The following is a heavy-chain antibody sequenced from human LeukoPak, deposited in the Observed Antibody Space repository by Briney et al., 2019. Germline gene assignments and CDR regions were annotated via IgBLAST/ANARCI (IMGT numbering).Heavy chain of an antibody. CDR1: GFTFDDYA. J-gene: IGHJ3*02. CDR2: ISWNSGSI. V-gene: IGHV3-9*01. D-gene: IGHD1-1*01. CDR3: AKEPNDLAFDI. Sequence: GGSLRLSCAASGFTFDDYAMHWVRQAPGKGLEWVSGISWNSGSIGYADFVKGRFTISRDNAKDSLYLQMNSLRPEDTALYYCAKEPNDLAFDIWGQGTMVTVSS.